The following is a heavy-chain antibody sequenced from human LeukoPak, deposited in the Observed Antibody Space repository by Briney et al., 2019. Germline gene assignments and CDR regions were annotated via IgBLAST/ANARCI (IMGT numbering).Heavy chain of an antibody. CDR1: GFTFSSYA. D-gene: IGHD6-19*01. V-gene: IGHV3-23*01. CDR2: ISDSGDVT. J-gene: IGHJ4*02. CDR3: AKDRVVSPSVAGYYFDY. Sequence: GGSLRLSWAVAGFTFSSYAMSCVRQAPGKGLEWVSAISDSGDVTFAAESVKWRFAIARGNSRHTLYLEMNSLRDDDTAIYYCAKDRVVSPSVAGYYFDYWGQGTLVIVSS.